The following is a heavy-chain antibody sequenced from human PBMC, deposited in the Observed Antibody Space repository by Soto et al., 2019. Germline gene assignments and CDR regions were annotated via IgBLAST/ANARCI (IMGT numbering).Heavy chain of an antibody. CDR1: GYTFTSYD. V-gene: IGHV1-8*01. J-gene: IGHJ5*02. CDR3: ARDPSDRNWFDP. CDR2: MNPNSGNT. D-gene: IGHD3-16*02. Sequence: ASVKVSCKASGYTFTSYDINWARQATGQGLEWMGWMNPNSGNTGYAQKFQGRVTMTRNTSISTAYMELSSLRSEDTAVYYCARDPSDRNWFDPWGQGTLVTVSS.